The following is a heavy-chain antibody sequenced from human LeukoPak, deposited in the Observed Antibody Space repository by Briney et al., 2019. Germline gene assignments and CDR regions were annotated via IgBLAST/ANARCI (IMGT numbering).Heavy chain of an antibody. CDR3: ARRPAPGGIDDAFDI. Sequence: SETLSLTCAVYGGSFSGYYWSWIRQPPGKGLEWIGEINHSGSTNYNPSLKSRVTISVDTSKNQFSLKLSSVTAADTAVYYCARRPAPGGIDDAFDIWGQGTMVTVSS. CDR1: GGSFSGYY. CDR2: INHSGST. D-gene: IGHD3-16*01. V-gene: IGHV4-34*01. J-gene: IGHJ3*02.